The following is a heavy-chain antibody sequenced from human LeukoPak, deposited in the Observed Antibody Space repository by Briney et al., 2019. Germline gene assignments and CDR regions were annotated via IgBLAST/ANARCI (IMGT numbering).Heavy chain of an antibody. V-gene: IGHV3-49*03. CDR1: GFTFGDYA. D-gene: IGHD2-2*01. CDR3: TRDILPATADAFDI. J-gene: IGHJ3*02. CDR2: IRSKAYGGTT. Sequence: PGGSLRLSCTASGFTFGDYAMSWFRQAPGKGLEWAGFIRSKAYGGTTEYAASVKGRFTISRDDSKSIAYLQTNSLKTEDTAVYYCTRDILPATADAFDIWGQGTMVTASS.